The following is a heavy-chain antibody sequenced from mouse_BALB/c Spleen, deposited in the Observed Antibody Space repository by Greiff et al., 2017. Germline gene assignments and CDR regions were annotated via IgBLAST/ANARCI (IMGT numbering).Heavy chain of an antibody. CDR1: GFTFSDYY. V-gene: IGHV5-4*02. D-gene: IGHD2-4*01. CDR2: ISDGGSYT. CDR3: ARSGLREVYYYAMDY. Sequence: EVMLVESGGGLVKPGGSLKLSCAASGFTFSDYYMYWVRQTPEKRLEWVATISDGGSYTYYPDSVKGRFTISRDNAKNNLFLQMTSLRSEDTAMYYCARSGLREVYYYAMDYWGQGTSVTVSS. J-gene: IGHJ4*01.